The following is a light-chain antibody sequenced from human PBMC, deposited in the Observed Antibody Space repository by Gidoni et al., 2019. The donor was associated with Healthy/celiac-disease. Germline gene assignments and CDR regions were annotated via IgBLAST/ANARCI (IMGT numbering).Light chain of an antibody. CDR1: QDISNY. J-gene: IGKJ3*01. Sequence: SASVGDRVTITCQASQDISNYLNWYQQKPGKAPKLLIYDASNLETGVPSRFSGSGSGTDFTFTISSLQPEDIATYYCQQYDNLPSFTFGPGTKVDIK. CDR3: QQYDNLPSFT. V-gene: IGKV1-33*01. CDR2: DAS.